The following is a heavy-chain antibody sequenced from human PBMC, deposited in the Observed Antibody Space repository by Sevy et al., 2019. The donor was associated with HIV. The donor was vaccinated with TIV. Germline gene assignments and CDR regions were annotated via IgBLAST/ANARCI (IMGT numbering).Heavy chain of an antibody. CDR2: IYSSGST. J-gene: IGHJ4*02. D-gene: IGHD2-21*01. CDR3: ARSHLAFCGGDCFSPYYFDS. CDR1: GGSISSYY. Sequence: SETLSLTCSVSGGSISSYYWNWIRQPPGKGLERIGYIYSSGSTNYNPSLKCRVTISVDMSKNQFSLKLSSVTAADTAVYYCARSHLAFCGGDCFSPYYFDSWGQGTLVTVSS. V-gene: IGHV4-59*01.